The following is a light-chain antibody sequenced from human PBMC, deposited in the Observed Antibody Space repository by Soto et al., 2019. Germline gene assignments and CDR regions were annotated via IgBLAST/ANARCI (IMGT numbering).Light chain of an antibody. CDR2: GAS. CDR3: QQYGSSPYT. CDR1: QSVTSNY. J-gene: IGKJ2*01. V-gene: IGKV3-20*01. Sequence: EIVLTQSPGTLPLSPGERATLSCRASQSVTSNYLAWYQQKPGQAPRLLIFGASSRATGIPDRFSGSGSGTDFTLTITRLETEDFAVYYCQQYGSSPYTFGQGTKLEIK.